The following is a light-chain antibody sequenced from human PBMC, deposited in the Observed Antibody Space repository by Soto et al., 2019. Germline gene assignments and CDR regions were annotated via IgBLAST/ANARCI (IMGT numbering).Light chain of an antibody. CDR3: QQYHNLPPWT. CDR2: DIF. CDR1: QSVGSD. J-gene: IGKJ1*01. V-gene: IGKV3-11*01. Sequence: EIVLTQSPATLSLSPGERATLSCRASQSVGSDLAWYQQKPGQAPRLVIYDIFTRATGVPTRFSGSGSGTDFTLTISSLEPEDFAVYHCQQYHNLPPWTFGQGTKWIS.